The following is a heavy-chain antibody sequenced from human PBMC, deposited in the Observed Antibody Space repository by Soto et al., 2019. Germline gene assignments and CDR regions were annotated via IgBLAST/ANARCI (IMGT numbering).Heavy chain of an antibody. Sequence: QVQLVESGGGVVQPGRSLRLSCAASGFTFSSYGMHWVRQAPGKGLEWVAVIWYDGSNKYYADSVKGRFTISRDNSKNTLYLQMNSLRAEDTAVYYWARGRIAAAAEDDFDYWGQGTLVTVSS. CDR1: GFTFSSYG. D-gene: IGHD6-13*01. J-gene: IGHJ4*02. V-gene: IGHV3-33*01. CDR2: IWYDGSNK. CDR3: ARGRIAAAAEDDFDY.